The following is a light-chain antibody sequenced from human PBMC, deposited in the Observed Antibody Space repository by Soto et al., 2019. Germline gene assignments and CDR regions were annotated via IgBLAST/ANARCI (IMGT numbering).Light chain of an antibody. CDR2: GTS. V-gene: IGKV3-20*01. CDR3: QHYGSSPPDT. Sequence: EIVLTQSPGTLSLSLGERATLSCRASQSVSGTYSAWYQQKPGQAPRLLIYGTSNRAAGIPDRFSGSGSGTDFSLTISRLEPEDFAVYYCQHYGSSPPDTFGQGTNWRSN. CDR1: QSVSGTY. J-gene: IGKJ2*01.